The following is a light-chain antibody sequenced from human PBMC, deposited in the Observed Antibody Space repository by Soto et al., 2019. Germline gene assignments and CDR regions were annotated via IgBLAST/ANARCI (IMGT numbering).Light chain of an antibody. Sequence: QSVLTQPPSASGSPGQSVTISCTGTSSDVGGYNYVSWYQQHPGKAPKLMIYDVSKRPSGVPDRFSGSKSVNTASLTVSGLQAEDEADYYSSSYAGSNNLVFGGGTNLTVL. J-gene: IGLJ2*01. CDR3: SSYAGSNNLV. V-gene: IGLV2-8*01. CDR1: SSDVGGYNY. CDR2: DVS.